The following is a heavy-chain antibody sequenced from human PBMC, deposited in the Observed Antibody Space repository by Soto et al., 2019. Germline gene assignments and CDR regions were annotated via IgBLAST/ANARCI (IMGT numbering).Heavy chain of an antibody. J-gene: IGHJ5*02. CDR1: GYTFTSYG. Sequence: AASVKVSCKASGYTFTSYGISWVRQAPGQGLEWMGWISAYNGNTNYAQKLQGRVTMTTDTSTSTAYMELRSLRSDDTAVYYCARVNDFWSSSNWFDPWGQGTLVTVSS. CDR2: ISAYNGNT. CDR3: ARVNDFWSSSNWFDP. V-gene: IGHV1-18*01. D-gene: IGHD3-3*01.